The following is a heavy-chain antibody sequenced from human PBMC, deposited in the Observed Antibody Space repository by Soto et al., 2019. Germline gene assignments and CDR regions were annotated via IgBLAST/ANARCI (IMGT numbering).Heavy chain of an antibody. J-gene: IGHJ6*02. D-gene: IGHD3-10*02. CDR1: GFSLGISGVG. Sequence: QITLKESGPTLVNPTQTLTLTCTFSGFSLGISGVGVGWIRQPPGKALEWLALVFSNDDKRYSPSLRSRLTITKDTSKNQVVLIMTNIDPVNTATYYFAHMRCSGLFGMDVWGQGTTVTVSS. CDR2: VFSNDDK. CDR3: AHMRCSGLFGMDV. V-gene: IGHV2-5*01.